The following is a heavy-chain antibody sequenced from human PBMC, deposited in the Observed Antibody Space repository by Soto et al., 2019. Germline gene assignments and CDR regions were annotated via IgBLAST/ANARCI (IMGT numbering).Heavy chain of an antibody. J-gene: IGHJ4*02. CDR2: IYYRGNA. CDR3: ARLEGLATISYYFDF. D-gene: IGHD5-12*01. CDR1: DDSINSDKYY. Sequence: TSETLSLTCSVSDDSINSDKYYWGWIRQPPGKGQEWIGSIYYRGNAYYNPSLQTQVTISLDKSKSQFSLKLNSVTAADSAVYFCARLEGLATISYYFDFWGPGALVTVSS. V-gene: IGHV4-39*01.